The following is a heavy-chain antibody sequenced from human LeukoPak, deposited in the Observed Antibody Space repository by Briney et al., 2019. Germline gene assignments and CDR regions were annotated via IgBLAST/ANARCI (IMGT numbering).Heavy chain of an antibody. CDR3: AREGGYSHAFDY. J-gene: IGHJ4*02. Sequence: PGGSLRLSCAASGFTFSSYGIHWVRQSPGKGLEWVAVVSYLGDDQFYAESVKGRFTISRDNSKKTVFLQMNSLRAEDTAVYYCAREGGYSHAFDYWGQGTLVTVSS. D-gene: IGHD3-22*01. V-gene: IGHV3-30*03. CDR2: VSYLGDDQ. CDR1: GFTFSSYG.